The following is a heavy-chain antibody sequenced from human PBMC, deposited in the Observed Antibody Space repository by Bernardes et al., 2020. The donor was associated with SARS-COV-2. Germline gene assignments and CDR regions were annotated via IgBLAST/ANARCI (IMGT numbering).Heavy chain of an antibody. V-gene: IGHV3-74*01. CDR3: GSSSSTCCDQ. D-gene: IGHD2-2*01. CDR2: INVDGTTT. Sequence: GGSLRLSCKASGFTFSSYWMHWVRQVPGKGLVWVSRINVDGTTTNYADPVKGRFIISRDNAKNTLYLQMNSLRDEDTAVYYCGSSSSTCCDQWGQGTLVTVSS. J-gene: IGHJ4*02. CDR1: GFTFSSYW.